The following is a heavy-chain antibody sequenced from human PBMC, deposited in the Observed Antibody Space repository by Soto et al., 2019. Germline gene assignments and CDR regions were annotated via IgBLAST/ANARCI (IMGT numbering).Heavy chain of an antibody. CDR3: AKDSTVTTSLYFYYYGFDV. Sequence: VQLLESGGGLVQPGGSLRLACTASGFTFNHYAMSWVRQAPGKGLEWVSAVSGRGGSTKYADSVKGRFIISRDKSNSTLNLQKDSLRGEDTAVYYSAKDSTVTTSLYFYYYGFDVWGQGTTVTVSS. CDR1: GFTFNHYA. D-gene: IGHD4-17*01. V-gene: IGHV3-23*01. J-gene: IGHJ6*01. CDR2: VSGRGGST.